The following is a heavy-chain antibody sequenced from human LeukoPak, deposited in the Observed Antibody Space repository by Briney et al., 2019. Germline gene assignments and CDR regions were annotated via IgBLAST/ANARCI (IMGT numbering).Heavy chain of an antibody. V-gene: IGHV1-18*01. CDR3: ARDRDYGDYNTQDLFVY. CDR2: ISAYNGNT. CDR1: GYTFTNYG. Sequence: ASVEVSCRASGYTFTNYGISWVRQAPGQGLEWMGWISAYNGNTNYAQKFQGRVTMTTDTSTSTAYMELRSLRSDDTAVYYCARDRDYGDYNTQDLFVYWGQGTLVTVSS. D-gene: IGHD4-17*01. J-gene: IGHJ4*02.